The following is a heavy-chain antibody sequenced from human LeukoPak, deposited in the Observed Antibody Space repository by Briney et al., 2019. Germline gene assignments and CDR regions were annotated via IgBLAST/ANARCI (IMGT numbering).Heavy chain of an antibody. D-gene: IGHD3-10*01. J-gene: IGHJ5*02. CDR3: ARNGFGELSHPRFDP. CDR2: INHSGST. Sequence: SETLSLTCAVYGGSFSGYYRSWIRQPPGKGLEWIGEINHSGSTNYNPSLKSRVTISVDTSKNQFSLKLSSVTAADTAVYYCARNGFGELSHPRFDPWGQGTLVTVSS. CDR1: GGSFSGYY. V-gene: IGHV4-34*01.